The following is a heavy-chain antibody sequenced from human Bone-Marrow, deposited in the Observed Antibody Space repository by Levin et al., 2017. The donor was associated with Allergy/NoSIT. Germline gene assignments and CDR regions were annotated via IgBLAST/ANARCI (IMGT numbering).Heavy chain of an antibody. CDR1: GYTFTSYY. V-gene: IGHV1-46*01. D-gene: IGHD5-18*01. Sequence: ASVKVSCKASGYTFTSYYMHWVRQAPGQGLEWMGIINPSGGSTSYAQKFQGRVTMTRDTSTSTVYMELSSLRSEDTAVYYCARDGRIQLWSGTYYGMDGWGQGTTVTVSS. CDR2: INPSGGST. CDR3: ARDGRIQLWSGTYYGMDG. J-gene: IGHJ6*02.